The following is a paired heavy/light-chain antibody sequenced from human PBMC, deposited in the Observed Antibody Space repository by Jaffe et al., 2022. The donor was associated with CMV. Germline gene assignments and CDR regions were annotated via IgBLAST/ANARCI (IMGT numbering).Heavy chain of an antibody. CDR1: GFTFNNYA. CDR2: ISSSGDIT. CDR3: ARDQGYIGRATYNWFDL. D-gene: IGHD5-12*01. J-gene: IGHJ5*02. V-gene: IGHV3-23*01. Sequence: VQLLESGGGLVQPGGSLRLSCAASGFTFNNYALSWVRQGPGKGLEWVSVISSSGDITHYADSVRGRFIISRDNSENTLYLQMSGLRPDDTAVYYCARDQGYIGRATYNWFDLWGQGTRVIASS.
Light chain of an antibody. CDR1: QSVSSN. CDR2: GAS. CDR3: QQYNSWPRT. J-gene: IGKJ1*01. Sequence: EILMTQSPATLSGSPGEGATLSCRASQSVSSNLAWYQHIPGQAPRLLIYGASTRATGIPARFSGSGSGTDFTLTISTLQSEDFALYYCQQYNSWPRTFGQGTRVEVK. V-gene: IGKV3-15*01.